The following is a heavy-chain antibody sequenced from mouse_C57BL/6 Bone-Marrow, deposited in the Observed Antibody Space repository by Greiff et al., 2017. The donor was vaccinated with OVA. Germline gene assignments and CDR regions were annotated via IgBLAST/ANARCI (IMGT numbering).Heavy chain of an antibody. V-gene: IGHV1-82*01. Sequence: VQLQQSGPELVKPGASVKISCKASGYAFSSSWMNWVKQRPGKGLEWIGRIYPGDGDTNYNGKFKGKATLTADKSSSTAYMQLSSLTSVDSAVYFCATDGYYAWFAYWGQGTLVTVSA. CDR2: IYPGDGDT. D-gene: IGHD2-3*01. CDR3: ATDGYYAWFAY. J-gene: IGHJ3*01. CDR1: GYAFSSSW.